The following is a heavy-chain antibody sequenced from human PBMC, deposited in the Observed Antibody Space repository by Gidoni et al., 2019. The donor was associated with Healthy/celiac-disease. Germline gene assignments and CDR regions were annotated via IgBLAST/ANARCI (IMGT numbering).Heavy chain of an antibody. CDR1: GGSFSCYY. D-gene: IGHD6-13*01. J-gene: IGHJ5*02. Sequence: QVQLQQWGAGLLKPSETLSLTCAVYGGSFSCYYWSWIRQPPGKGLEWIGEINHSGSTNYNPSLKSRVTISVDTSKNQFSLKLSSVTAADTAVYYCARTPGYSSSWYGHWGQGTLVTVSS. CDR3: ARTPGYSSSWYGH. CDR2: INHSGST. V-gene: IGHV4-34*01.